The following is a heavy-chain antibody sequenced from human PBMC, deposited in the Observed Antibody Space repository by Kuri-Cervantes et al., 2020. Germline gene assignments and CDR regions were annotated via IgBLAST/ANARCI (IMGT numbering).Heavy chain of an antibody. CDR1: GFTFSSYG. J-gene: IGHJ4*02. CDR2: IWYDGSNK. D-gene: IGHD3-22*01. V-gene: IGHV3-33*03. CDR3: AKDISDYYDSSWNYFDY. Sequence: GGSLRLSCAASGFTFSSYGMHWVRQAPGKGLEWVAVIWYDGSNKYYADSVKGRFTISRDNAKNSLYLQMNSLRAEDTALYYCAKDISDYYDSSWNYFDYWGQGILVTVSS.